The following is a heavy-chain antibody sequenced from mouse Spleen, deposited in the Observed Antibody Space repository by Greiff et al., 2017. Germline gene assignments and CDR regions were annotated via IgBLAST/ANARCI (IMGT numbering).Heavy chain of an antibody. CDR3: NAHYYGSFYYYAMDY. D-gene: IGHD1-1*01. CDR1: GFNIKDYY. J-gene: IGHJ4*01. V-gene: IGHV14-4*02. Sequence: EVQLQQSGAELVRAGASVKLSCTASGFNIKDYYMHWVKQRPEQGLEWIGWIDPENGDTEYAPKFQGKATMTADTSSNTAYLQLSSLTSEDTAVYYCNAHYYGSFYYYAMDYWGQGTSVTVSS. CDR2: IDPENGDT.